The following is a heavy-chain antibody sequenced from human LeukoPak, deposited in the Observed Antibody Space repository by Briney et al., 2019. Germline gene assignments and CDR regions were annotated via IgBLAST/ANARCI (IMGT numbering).Heavy chain of an antibody. D-gene: IGHD4-23*01. CDR1: GFTFSCYH. J-gene: IGHJ4*02. CDR2: ISGGGRST. V-gene: IGHV3-23*01. CDR3: AKDKVYGGNFDY. Sequence: GGSLRFSCAASGFTFSCYHMIWVRQAPGKGLEGVSIISGGGRSTYCADSVKGRFTISRDNSKNTLFLQMNSLSAEDTAVYYCAKDKVYGGNFDYWGQGTLVTVSS.